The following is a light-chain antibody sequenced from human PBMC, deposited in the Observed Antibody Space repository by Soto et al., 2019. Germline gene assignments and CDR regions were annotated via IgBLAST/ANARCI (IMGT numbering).Light chain of an antibody. V-gene: IGKV3-15*01. CDR3: QQYNNWPRT. CDR2: GAS. CDR1: QSVSSN. J-gene: IGKJ1*01. Sequence: EIVMTQSPATLSVSPGERATLSCRASQSVSSNLAWYQQKPGQAPRLLIYGASNRATGIPARFSGSGSGTEFTLTISSLQSEDFAVYYCQQYNNWPRTFGHGTKVEIK.